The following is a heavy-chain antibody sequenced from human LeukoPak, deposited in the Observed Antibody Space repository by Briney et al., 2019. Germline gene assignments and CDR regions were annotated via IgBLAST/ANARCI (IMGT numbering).Heavy chain of an antibody. J-gene: IGHJ4*02. CDR2: IWSDGSYK. Sequence: GGSLRLSCAASGFSFSGYGMHWVRQAPGKGLEWVAIIWSDGSYKFYADSVKGRFSISRDNSKNTLYLQMDSLRAEDTALYYCGRRGSGIHCVDYWGQGTLVTVSP. CDR1: GFSFSGYG. CDR3: GRRGSGIHCVDY. V-gene: IGHV3-33*01. D-gene: IGHD3-10*01.